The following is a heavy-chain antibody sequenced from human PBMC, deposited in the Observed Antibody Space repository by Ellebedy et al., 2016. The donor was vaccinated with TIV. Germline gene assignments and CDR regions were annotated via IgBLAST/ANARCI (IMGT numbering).Heavy chain of an antibody. CDR1: GYSFAKYW. V-gene: IGHV5-51*01. Sequence: PGGSLRLSCKGSGYSFAKYWIGWVRQMPGKGLEWMGIIYPGDSDTRYSPSFQGQVTISVDKSIDTAFLQWSSLKASDTAIYYCMRQPYPPEGFDVWGQGTKVTVSP. CDR2: IYPGDSDT. CDR3: MRQPYPPEGFDV. J-gene: IGHJ3*01.